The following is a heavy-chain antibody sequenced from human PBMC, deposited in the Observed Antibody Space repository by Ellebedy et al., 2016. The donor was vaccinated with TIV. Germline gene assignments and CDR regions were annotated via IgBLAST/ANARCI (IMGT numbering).Heavy chain of an antibody. V-gene: IGHV1-3*04. Sequence: ASVKVSCXASGHLFTTYGIHWVRQAPGQRLEWMGWINTGNGNTKYSQKLQGRVTITRDTSATTAYMELSGLMSEDTAVYYCATREWQDPMDVWGQGTTVTVSS. CDR1: GHLFTTYG. CDR3: ATREWQDPMDV. J-gene: IGHJ6*02. CDR2: INTGNGNT. D-gene: IGHD3-3*01.